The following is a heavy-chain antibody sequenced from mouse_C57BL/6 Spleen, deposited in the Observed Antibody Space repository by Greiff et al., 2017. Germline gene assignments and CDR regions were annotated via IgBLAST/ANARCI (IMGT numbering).Heavy chain of an antibody. CDR2: INPSSGYT. Sequence: QVHVKQSGAELAKPGASVKLSCKASGYTFTSYWMHWVKQRPGQGLEWIGYINPSSGYTKYNQKFKDKATLTADKSSSTAYMQLSSLTDEDSAVYYCASRWVPGAMDYWGQGTSVTVSS. CDR3: ASRWVPGAMDY. V-gene: IGHV1-7*01. J-gene: IGHJ4*01. D-gene: IGHD2-3*01. CDR1: GYTFTSYW.